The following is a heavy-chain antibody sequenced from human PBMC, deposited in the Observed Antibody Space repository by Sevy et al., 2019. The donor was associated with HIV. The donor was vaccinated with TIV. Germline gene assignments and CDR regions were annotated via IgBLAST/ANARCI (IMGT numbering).Heavy chain of an antibody. CDR1: GFTFSNAW. Sequence: GGSLRLSCAASGFTFSNAWMSWVRQGPGKGLEWVGRIKSKTDGGTTDYAAPVKGRFAISRDDSKNTLYLQMNSLKTEDTAVYYCTTDPFGVVPPDAFDIWGQGTMVTVSS. J-gene: IGHJ3*02. CDR3: TTDPFGVVPPDAFDI. D-gene: IGHD3-3*01. V-gene: IGHV3-15*01. CDR2: IKSKTDGGTT.